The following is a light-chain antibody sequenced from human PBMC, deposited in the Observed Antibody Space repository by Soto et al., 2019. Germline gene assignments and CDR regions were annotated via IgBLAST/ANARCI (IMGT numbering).Light chain of an antibody. J-gene: IGKJ1*01. V-gene: IGKV3-20*01. Sequence: EIVLTQSPGTLSLSPRERATLSYRASQSVGSSHLAWYRRIPGQAHTLLIYVAPRRATGLPDRFNGGVSRTDFTLSFSRLEPEVFALYACQKYNYSPWTNGQGTKVDIK. CDR3: QKYNYSPWT. CDR1: QSVGSSH. CDR2: VAP.